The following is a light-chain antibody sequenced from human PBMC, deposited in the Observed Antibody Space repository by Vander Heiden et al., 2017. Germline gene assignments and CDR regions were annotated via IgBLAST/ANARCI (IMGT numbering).Light chain of an antibody. V-gene: IGLV1-44*01. CDR3: SAWDKWPHV. CDR1: DSNIVLNT. J-gene: IGLJ1*01. CDR2: NNN. Sequence: QSVLTQPPSASGTPGQRVTISCSGRDSNIVLNTVNWYQQLPGTAPKLLIYNNNQRPSGVPDRFAGSKSGTSASLAIIGLQSEDEADYYCSAWDKWPHVFGTGTKVTV.